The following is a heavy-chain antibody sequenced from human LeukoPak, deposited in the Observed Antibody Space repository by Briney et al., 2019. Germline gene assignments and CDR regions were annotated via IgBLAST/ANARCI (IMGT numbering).Heavy chain of an antibody. Sequence: RSGGSLRLSCAASGFRFSDYTMSWVRQAPGKGLEWVSGINWNGGSTGYADSVKGRFTISRDNAKNSLYLQMNSLRAEDTALYYCARQAFDDYVWGSYRPLGGYMDVWGKGTTVTVSS. CDR3: ARQAFDDYVWGSYRPLGGYMDV. CDR2: INWNGGST. V-gene: IGHV3-20*04. D-gene: IGHD3-16*02. J-gene: IGHJ6*03. CDR1: GFRFSDYT.